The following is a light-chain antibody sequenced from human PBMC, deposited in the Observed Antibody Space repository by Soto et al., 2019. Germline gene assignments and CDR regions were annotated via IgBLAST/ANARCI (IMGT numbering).Light chain of an antibody. CDR3: AAWDDSLSGHVV. V-gene: IGLV1-47*02. CDR2: DND. J-gene: IGLJ2*01. CDR1: SSNVGSDF. Sequence: QAVVTQPPSVSGTPGQRVTISCSGISSNVGSDFVYWYQQVPGTAPKLLIYDNDLRPSGVPDRFSGSKSATSASLAISGLRSEDEADYYCAAWDDSLSGHVVFGGGTKLTVL.